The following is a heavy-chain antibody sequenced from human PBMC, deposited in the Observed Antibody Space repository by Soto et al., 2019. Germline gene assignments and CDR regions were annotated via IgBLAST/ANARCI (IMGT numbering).Heavy chain of an antibody. CDR3: AKETTHSSGWYGYYYYGMDV. Sequence: EVQLVESGGGLVQPGRSLRLSCAASGFTFDDYAMHWVRQAPGKGLEWVSGISWNSVSIGYADSVKGRFTISRDNAKNSLYLQMNSLRAEDTALYYCAKETTHSSGWYGYYYYGMDVWGQGTTVTVSS. CDR2: ISWNSVSI. V-gene: IGHV3-9*01. D-gene: IGHD6-19*01. CDR1: GFTFDDYA. J-gene: IGHJ6*02.